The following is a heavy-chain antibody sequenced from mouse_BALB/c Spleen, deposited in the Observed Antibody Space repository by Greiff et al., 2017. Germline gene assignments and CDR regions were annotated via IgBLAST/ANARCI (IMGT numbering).Heavy chain of an antibody. J-gene: IGHJ1*01. CDR2: ISSGSSTI. CDR3: ARGDYGRESYWYFDV. Sequence: EVKLMESGGGLVQPGGSRKLSCAASGFTFSSFGMHWVRQSPEKGLEWVAYISSGSSTIYYADTVKGRFTISRDNPKNTLFLQMTSLRSEDTAMYYCARGDYGRESYWYFDVWGAGTTVTVSS. CDR1: GFTFSSFG. D-gene: IGHD2-4*01. V-gene: IGHV5-17*02.